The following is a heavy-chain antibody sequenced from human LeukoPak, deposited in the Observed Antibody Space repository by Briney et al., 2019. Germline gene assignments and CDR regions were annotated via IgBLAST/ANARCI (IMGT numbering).Heavy chain of an antibody. D-gene: IGHD5-18*01. V-gene: IGHV4-34*01. Sequence: SETLSLTCAVYGGSFSGYYWSWIRQPPGKGLEWIGEINHSGSTNYNPSLKSRVTISVDTSKNQFSLKLSSVTAADTAVYYCAREYSYGSAYYFDYWGRGTLVTVSS. CDR3: AREYSYGSAYYFDY. CDR1: GGSFSGYY. J-gene: IGHJ4*02. CDR2: INHSGST.